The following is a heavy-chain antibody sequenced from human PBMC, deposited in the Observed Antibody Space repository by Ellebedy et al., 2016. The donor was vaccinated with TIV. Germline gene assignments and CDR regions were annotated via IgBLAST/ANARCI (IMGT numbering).Heavy chain of an antibody. CDR1: GFTFSSYA. V-gene: IGHV3-23*01. D-gene: IGHD3-22*01. CDR2: ISGSGGST. CDR3: AKGRGGGSDSSAPRYYFDY. Sequence: PGGSLRLSCAASGFTFSSYAMSWVRQAPGKGLEWVSAISGSGGSTYYADSVEGRFIISRDNSKKTLYLQMNSLRAEDKAVYYCAKGRGGGSDSSAPRYYFDYWGLGTLVTVSS. J-gene: IGHJ4*02.